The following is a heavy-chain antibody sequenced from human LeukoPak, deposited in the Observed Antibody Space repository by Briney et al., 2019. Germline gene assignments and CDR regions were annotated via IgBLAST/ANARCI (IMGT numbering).Heavy chain of an antibody. CDR2: IIPIFGTA. V-gene: IGHV1-69*01. J-gene: IGHJ6*02. CDR1: GGTFSSYA. Sequence: VASVKVSCKASGGTFSSYAISWVRQAPGQGLEWMGGIIPIFGTANYAQKFQGRVTITADESTSTAYMELSSLRSEDTAVYYCARNSGVYYYYYGMDVWGQGTTATVSS. CDR3: ARNSGVYYYYYGMDV. D-gene: IGHD2/OR15-2a*01.